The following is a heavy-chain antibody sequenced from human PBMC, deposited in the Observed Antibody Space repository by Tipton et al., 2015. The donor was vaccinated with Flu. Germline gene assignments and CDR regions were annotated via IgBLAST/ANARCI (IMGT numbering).Heavy chain of an antibody. Sequence: SLRLSCAASGFTFSSYGIHWVRQAPGKGLEWVAFIRSDGSHKYYADSVKGRFTISRDKAKNSLYLQMNSLRDEDTAVYYCARARVREWFGMDVWGQGTTVAVSS. CDR2: IRSDGSHK. CDR3: ARARVREWFGMDV. J-gene: IGHJ6*02. CDR1: GFTFSSYG. D-gene: IGHD3-3*01. V-gene: IGHV3-30*02.